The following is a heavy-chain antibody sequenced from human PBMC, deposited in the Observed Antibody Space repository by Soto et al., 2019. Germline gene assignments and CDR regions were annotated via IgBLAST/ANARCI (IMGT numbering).Heavy chain of an antibody. Sequence: ASVKVSCKASGYTFTGYYMHWVRQAPGQGLEWMGWINPNSGGTNYAQKFQGGVTMTRDTSIRTAYMELSRLRSDDTAVYYCARGGIAVAGIMGPSWGQGTLVTVSS. D-gene: IGHD6-19*01. CDR3: ARGGIAVAGIMGPS. J-gene: IGHJ4*02. CDR1: GYTFTGYY. CDR2: INPNSGGT. V-gene: IGHV1-2*02.